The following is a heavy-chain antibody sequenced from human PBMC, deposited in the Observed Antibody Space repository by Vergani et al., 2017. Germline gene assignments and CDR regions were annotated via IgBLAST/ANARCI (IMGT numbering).Heavy chain of an antibody. J-gene: IGHJ5*02. Sequence: QVQLQESGPGLVKPPGTLSLTCAVSGGSISSSNWWSWVRQPPGKGLEWIGSISHSGYTFYSPSLKSRVSMSVDTSKNQFSLRVNSVTAADTAVYYCTRHWAVVAANNWFDPWGQGTLVTVSS. D-gene: IGHD2-15*01. CDR1: GGSISSSNW. CDR2: ISHSGYT. V-gene: IGHV4-4*03. CDR3: TRHWAVVAANNWFDP.